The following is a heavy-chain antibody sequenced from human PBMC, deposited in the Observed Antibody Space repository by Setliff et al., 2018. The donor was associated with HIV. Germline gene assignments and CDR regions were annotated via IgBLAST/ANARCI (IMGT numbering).Heavy chain of an antibody. CDR3: ARGPGGVTTPFDY. J-gene: IGHJ4*02. D-gene: IGHD4-17*01. V-gene: IGHV3-48*04. Sequence: GGSLRLSCAASGFTFSSYSMNWVRQAPGKGLEWVSYISSSSSTIYYADSVKGRFTISRDNAKNSLYLQMNSLRAEDTAVYYCARGPGGVTTPFDYWGQGTLVTVSS. CDR2: ISSSSSTI. CDR1: GFTFSSYS.